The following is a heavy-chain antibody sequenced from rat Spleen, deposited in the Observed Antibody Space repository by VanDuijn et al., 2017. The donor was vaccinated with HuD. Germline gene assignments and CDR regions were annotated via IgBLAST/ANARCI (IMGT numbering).Heavy chain of an antibody. CDR3: ARGKIYYHNSSPYEDYFDY. V-gene: IGHV5-31*01. CDR1: GSTFNNYW. J-gene: IGHJ2*01. Sequence: EVQLVESGGGLVQPGRSLKLSCVASGSTFNNYWMTWIRQAPGKGLEWVASITNTGGSTYSPDSVKGRFTISRDNAKSTLFLQMDSLTSEDTATYYCARGKIYYHNSSPYEDYFDYWGHGVMVTVSS. CDR2: ITNTGGST. D-gene: IGHD1-12*03.